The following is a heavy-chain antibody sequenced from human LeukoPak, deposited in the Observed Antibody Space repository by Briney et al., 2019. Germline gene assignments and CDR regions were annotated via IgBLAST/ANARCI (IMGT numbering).Heavy chain of an antibody. V-gene: IGHV1-2*02. CDR2: INPNSGGT. CDR3: ARDISAASYDSSGYWAY. Sequence: ASVTVSCKASGYTFTGYYMHWVRQAHGQGLEWMGWINPNSGGTNYAQKFQGRVTMTRDTSISTAYMELSRLRSDDTAVYYCARDISAASYDSSGYWAYWGQGTLVTVSS. J-gene: IGHJ4*02. CDR1: GYTFTGYY. D-gene: IGHD3-22*01.